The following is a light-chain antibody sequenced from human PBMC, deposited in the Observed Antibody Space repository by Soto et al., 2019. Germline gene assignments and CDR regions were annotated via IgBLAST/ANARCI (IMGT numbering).Light chain of an antibody. CDR3: SSYTTGTTRV. CDR2: DVT. CDR1: DNDVGVYNY. V-gene: IGLV2-14*01. Sequence: QSALTQPVSVSGSPGQSITISCTGTDNDVGVYNYVSWYQQHPGKAPKLIIYDVTNRPSGVSNRFSGSKSGNTASLTISGLQAEDEADYYCSSYTTGTTRVFGGGTKLTVL. J-gene: IGLJ3*02.